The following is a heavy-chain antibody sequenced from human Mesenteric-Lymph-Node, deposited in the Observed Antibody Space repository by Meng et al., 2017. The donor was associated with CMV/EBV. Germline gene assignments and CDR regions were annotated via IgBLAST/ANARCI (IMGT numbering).Heavy chain of an antibody. V-gene: IGHV3-23*03. CDR1: GFTFSRYA. CDR3: AKDKYGSGTNWFDP. Sequence: GGSLRLSCAASGFTFSRYAMSWVRQAPGKGLEWVSVIYSDGGSTYYGDSVKGRFTISRDNSKNTLYLLMNSLRAEDTAVYYCAKDKYGSGTNWFDPWGQGTLVTVSS. CDR2: IYSDGGST. D-gene: IGHD3-10*01. J-gene: IGHJ5*02.